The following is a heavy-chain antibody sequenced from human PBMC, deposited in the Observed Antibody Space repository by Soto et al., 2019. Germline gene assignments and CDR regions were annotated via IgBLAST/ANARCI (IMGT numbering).Heavy chain of an antibody. J-gene: IGHJ5*02. CDR3: EHSYAILGAVNWFDP. CDR1: GFSLSTSGGG. D-gene: IGHD3-3*01. V-gene: IGHV2-5*02. Sequence: SGPTLVNATQTLTLTCTFSGFSLSTSGGGVGWIRQPPGKALEWLALIYWDDDKRYSPPLKSRLTITRDTSKNQVVLTMTNMDPVDTATYYCEHSYAILGAVNWFDPWVQGTLVTVSS. CDR2: IYWDDDK.